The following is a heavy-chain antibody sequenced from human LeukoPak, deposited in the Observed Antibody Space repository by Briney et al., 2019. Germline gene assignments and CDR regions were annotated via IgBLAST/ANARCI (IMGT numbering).Heavy chain of an antibody. Sequence: ASVKVSCKASGYTFTGYYMHWVRQAPGQGLEWMGWINPNSGGTNYAQKFQGRVTMTRDTSISTAYMELSRLRSDDTAVYYCARKESITIFGVVRRPFDYWGQGTLVTVSS. D-gene: IGHD3-3*01. J-gene: IGHJ4*02. V-gene: IGHV1-2*02. CDR2: INPNSGGT. CDR3: ARKESITIFGVVRRPFDY. CDR1: GYTFTGYY.